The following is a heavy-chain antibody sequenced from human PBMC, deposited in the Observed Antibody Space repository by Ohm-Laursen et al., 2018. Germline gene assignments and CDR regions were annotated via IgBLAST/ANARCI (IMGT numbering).Heavy chain of an antibody. D-gene: IGHD3-16*01. CDR2: IWYDGSNK. Sequence: SSLRLSCSASGFTFSSYGMHWVRQAPGKGLEWVANIWYDGSNKYYADSVKGRFTISRDNSKNTLYLQMNSLRAEDTAMYYCARDGFASWGGVDVWGQGTTVTVSS. V-gene: IGHV3-33*01. CDR3: ARDGFASWGGVDV. J-gene: IGHJ6*01. CDR1: GFTFSSYG.